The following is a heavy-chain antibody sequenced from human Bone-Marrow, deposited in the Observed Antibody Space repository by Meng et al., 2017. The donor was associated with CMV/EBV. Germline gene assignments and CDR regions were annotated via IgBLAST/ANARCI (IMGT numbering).Heavy chain of an antibody. V-gene: IGHV1-46*01. Sequence: ASVKVSCKASGYTFTSYYMHWVRQAPGQGLEWMGIINPSGGSTSYAQKFRGRVTMTRDTSTSTVYMELSSLRSEDTAVYYCASPNSGSYNYYGMDVWGQGTTVTVSS. J-gene: IGHJ6*02. CDR1: GYTFTSYY. D-gene: IGHD1-26*01. CDR3: ASPNSGSYNYYGMDV. CDR2: INPSGGST.